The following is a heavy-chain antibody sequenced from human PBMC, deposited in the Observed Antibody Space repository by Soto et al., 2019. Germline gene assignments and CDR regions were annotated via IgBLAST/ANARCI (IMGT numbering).Heavy chain of an antibody. CDR3: ERDLVAGPSNWFDP. CDR2: ISYDGSNK. CDR1: AFAYTGYA. J-gene: IGHJ5*02. D-gene: IGHD6-19*01. V-gene: IGHV3-30-3*01. Sequence: SVRHPGAASAFAYTGYAMHWVCQAPGKGLEWVAVISYDGSNKYYADSVKGRFTISRDNSKNTLYLQMNSLRAEDTAVYYCERDLVAGPSNWFDPWGQGNLVTVS.